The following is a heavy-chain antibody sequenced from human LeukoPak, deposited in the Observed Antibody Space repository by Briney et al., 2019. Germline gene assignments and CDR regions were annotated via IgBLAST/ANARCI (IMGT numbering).Heavy chain of an antibody. CDR2: IYYSGST. Sequence: SETLSLTCTVSGGSISSSSYYWGWIRQPPGKGLEWIGYIYYSGSTNYNPSLKSRVTISVDTSKNQFSLKLSSVTAADTAVYYCASGPFGYCSSTSCQGGYYYMDVWGKGTTVTVSS. V-gene: IGHV4-61*05. D-gene: IGHD2-2*03. J-gene: IGHJ6*03. CDR3: ASGPFGYCSSTSCQGGYYYMDV. CDR1: GGSISSSSYY.